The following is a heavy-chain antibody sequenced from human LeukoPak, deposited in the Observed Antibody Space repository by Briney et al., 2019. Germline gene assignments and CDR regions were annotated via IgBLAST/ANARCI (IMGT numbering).Heavy chain of an antibody. CDR1: GYTFTSYY. CDR3: ARDRMATIGFDY. D-gene: IGHD5-24*01. J-gene: IGHJ4*02. V-gene: IGHV1-46*01. CDR2: INPSGGST. Sequence: GASVKVSCKASGYTFTSYYMHWVRQAPGQGLEWMGIINPSGGSTSYAQKFQGRVTMTRDMSTSTVYMELSSLRSEDTAVYYCARDRMATIGFDYWGQGTLVTVSS.